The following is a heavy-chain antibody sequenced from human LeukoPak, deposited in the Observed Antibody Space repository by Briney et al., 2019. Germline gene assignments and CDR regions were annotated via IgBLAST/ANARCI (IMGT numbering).Heavy chain of an antibody. CDR3: ARWASNSWYRFSDAFDI. CDR2: INHSGST. D-gene: IGHD6-13*01. CDR1: GGSFRGYY. J-gene: IGHJ3*02. V-gene: IGHV4-34*01. Sequence: SETLSLTCAVYGGSFRGYYWSWIRQPPGKGLEWIGEINHSGSTNYNPSLKSRVTISVDTSKNQFSLKLSSVTAADTAVYYCARWASNSWYRFSDAFDIWGQGTMVTVSS.